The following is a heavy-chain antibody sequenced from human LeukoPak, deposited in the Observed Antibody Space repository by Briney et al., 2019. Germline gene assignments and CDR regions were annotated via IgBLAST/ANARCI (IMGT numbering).Heavy chain of an antibody. Sequence: SVKVSCKASGHTFTSYDINWVRQATGQGLEWMGWMNPNSGNTGYAQKFQGRVTITRNTSISTAYMELSSLRSEDTAVYFCARGAMTTVTTGLRFDPWGQGTLVTVSS. J-gene: IGHJ5*02. D-gene: IGHD4-17*01. V-gene: IGHV1-8*02. CDR3: ARGAMTTVTTGLRFDP. CDR2: MNPNSGNT. CDR1: GHTFTSYD.